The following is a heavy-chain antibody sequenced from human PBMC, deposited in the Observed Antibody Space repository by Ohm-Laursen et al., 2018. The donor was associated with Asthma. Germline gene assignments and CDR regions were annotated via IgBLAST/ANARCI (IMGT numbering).Heavy chain of an antibody. D-gene: IGHD4-17*01. CDR1: GGSISSYY. CDR2: IYYSGST. CDR3: ARGTTVTYWYFDL. V-gene: IGHV4-59*01. Sequence: GTLSLTCPVSGGSISSYYWSWIRQPPGKGLEWIGYIYYSGSTNYNPSLKSRVTISVDTSKNQFSLKLSSVTAADTAVYYCARGTTVTYWYFDLWGRGTLVTVSS. J-gene: IGHJ2*01.